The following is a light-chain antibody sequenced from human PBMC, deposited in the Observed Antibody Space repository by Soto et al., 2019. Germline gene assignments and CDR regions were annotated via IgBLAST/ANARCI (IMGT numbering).Light chain of an antibody. CDR2: GAS. CDR3: HRET. V-gene: IGKV3-20*01. Sequence: EIVLTQSPGTLSLSPGERATLSCRASQSVSSSYLAWYQQKPGQAPRLLIYGASSRATGIPDRFSGSGSGTDFTLTISRLEPEDFAVYYCHRETFGQGTKVEIK. CDR1: QSVSSSY. J-gene: IGKJ1*01.